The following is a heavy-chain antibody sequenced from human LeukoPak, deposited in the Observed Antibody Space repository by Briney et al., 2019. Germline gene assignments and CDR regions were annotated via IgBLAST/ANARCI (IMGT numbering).Heavy chain of an antibody. CDR3: ARGFAVVVTAFDY. Sequence: SETLSLTCTVSGGSISSSSYYWGWIRQPPGKGLEWIGSIYYSGSTYYNPSFKSRVTISVDTSKNQFSLKLSSVTAADTAVYYCARGFAVVVTAFDYWGQGTLVTVSS. CDR1: GGSISSSSYY. J-gene: IGHJ4*02. CDR2: IYYSGST. D-gene: IGHD3-22*01. V-gene: IGHV4-39*01.